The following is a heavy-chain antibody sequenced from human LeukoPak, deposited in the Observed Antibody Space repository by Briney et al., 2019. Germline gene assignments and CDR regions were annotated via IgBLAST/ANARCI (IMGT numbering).Heavy chain of an antibody. J-gene: IGHJ6*03. Sequence: SETLSLTCTVSGGSISSYYWSWIRQPPGKGLEWIGYIYYSGSTNYNPSLKSRVTISVDTSKNQFSLKLSSVTAADTAVYYCARDLYVYMDVWGKGTTVTVSS. CDR2: IYYSGST. D-gene: IGHD3-16*01. CDR1: GGSISSYY. V-gene: IGHV4-59*01. CDR3: ARDLYVYMDV.